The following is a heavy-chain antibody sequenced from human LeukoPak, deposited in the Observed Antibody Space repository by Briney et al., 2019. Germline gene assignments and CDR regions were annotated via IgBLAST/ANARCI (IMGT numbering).Heavy chain of an antibody. J-gene: IGHJ1*01. D-gene: IGHD3-22*01. Sequence: PGGSLRLSCAASGFTFSGYAMSWVRQAPGKGLEWVSAISGSGGSTYYADSVKGRFTISRDNSKNTLYLQMNSLRAEDTAVYYCVGLPMIVGPAEYFQHWGQGTLVTVSS. CDR2: ISGSGGST. CDR3: VGLPMIVGPAEYFQH. V-gene: IGHV3-23*01. CDR1: GFTFSGYA.